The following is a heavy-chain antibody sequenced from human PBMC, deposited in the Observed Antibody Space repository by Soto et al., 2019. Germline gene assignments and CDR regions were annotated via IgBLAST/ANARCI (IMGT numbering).Heavy chain of an antibody. CDR1: GYSFTSYW. V-gene: IGHV5-51*01. CDR3: ARTVTTMAGSNWFDP. D-gene: IGHD4-17*01. Sequence: XXSLKISCKGSGYSFTSYWIGWVRQMPGKGLEWMGIIYPGDSDTRYSPSFQGQVTISADKSISTAYLQWSSLKASDTAMYYCARTVTTMAGSNWFDPWGQGTLVTVSS. J-gene: IGHJ5*02. CDR2: IYPGDSDT.